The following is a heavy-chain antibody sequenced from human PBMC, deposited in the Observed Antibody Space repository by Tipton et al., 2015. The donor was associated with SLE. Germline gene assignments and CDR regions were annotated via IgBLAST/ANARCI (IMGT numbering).Heavy chain of an antibody. Sequence: QLVQSGAEVKKPGASVKVSCKASGYTFTSYDINWVRQATGQGLEWMGWMNPNGGSTYYADSVKGRFTISRDNSKNTLYLQMNSLRAEDTAVYYCARSPRYCSGGSCYWSALDIWGQGTTVTVSS. CDR2: MNPNGGST. J-gene: IGHJ3*02. CDR1: GYTFTSYD. D-gene: IGHD2-15*01. V-gene: IGHV1-8*01. CDR3: ARSPRYCSGGSCYWSALDI.